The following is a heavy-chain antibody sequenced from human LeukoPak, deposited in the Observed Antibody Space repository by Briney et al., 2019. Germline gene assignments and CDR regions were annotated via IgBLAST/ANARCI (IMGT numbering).Heavy chain of an antibody. CDR2: TKSKHDGETT. CDR3: STGGYLFDY. J-gene: IGHJ4*02. V-gene: IGHV3-15*01. Sequence: PGRSLRLSCARSGFTFTNAWMNWVRPTPGKGLEWVGRTKSKHDGETTDYAAPVKGRFTISRDDSKNTVFLQMNSLKTEDTAVYYCSTGGYLFDYWGQGTLVTVSS. CDR1: GFTFTNAW. D-gene: IGHD6-19*01.